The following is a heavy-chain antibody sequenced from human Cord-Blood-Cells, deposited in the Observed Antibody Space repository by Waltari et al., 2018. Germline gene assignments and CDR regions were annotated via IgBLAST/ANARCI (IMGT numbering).Heavy chain of an antibody. CDR1: GYTLTELS. CDR2: FDPEDGET. Sequence: QVQLVQSGAEVKKPGASVKVSCKVSGYTLTELSLPWVRPAPGKGLEWMGGFDPEDGETIYAQKFQGRVTMTEDTSTDTAYMELSSLRSEDTAVYYCATFLKRGPSSSWYWRYWGQGTLVTVSS. V-gene: IGHV1-24*01. CDR3: ATFLKRGPSSSWYWRY. D-gene: IGHD6-13*01. J-gene: IGHJ4*02.